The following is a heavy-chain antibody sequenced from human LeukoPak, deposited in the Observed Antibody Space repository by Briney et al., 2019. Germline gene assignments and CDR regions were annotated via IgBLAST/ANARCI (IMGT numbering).Heavy chain of an antibody. Sequence: ASVKVSCKASGCTFTSYYMHWVRQAPGQGLEGMGIINPSGGSRSYAQKFQGRVTMTRDTSTSTVYMEMSRLRSENTAVYYCARERGTYYDSSGYSFDYWGQGTLVTVSS. CDR3: ARERGTYYDSSGYSFDY. J-gene: IGHJ4*02. CDR2: INPSGGSR. V-gene: IGHV1-46*01. CDR1: GCTFTSYY. D-gene: IGHD3-22*01.